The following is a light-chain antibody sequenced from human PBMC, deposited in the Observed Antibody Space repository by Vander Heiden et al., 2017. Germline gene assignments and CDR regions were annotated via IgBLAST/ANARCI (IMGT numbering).Light chain of an antibody. V-gene: IGKV1-39*01. CDR1: QSISSY. Sequence: IHLAHSPSSLSASVGDRVTITCRASQSISSYLNWYQQKPGKAPKLLIYAASSLESGVPSRFSGSGSGTDFTFTISSLQPEDFATYYCQQSDSTPRTFGQGTKVEIK. J-gene: IGKJ1*01. CDR2: AAS. CDR3: QQSDSTPRT.